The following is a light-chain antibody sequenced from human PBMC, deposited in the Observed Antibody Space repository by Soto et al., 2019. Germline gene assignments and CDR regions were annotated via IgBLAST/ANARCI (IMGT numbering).Light chain of an antibody. CDR2: EVS. J-gene: IGLJ1*01. Sequence: QSVLTQPASVSGSPGQSITISCTGTSSDVGGYNYVSWYQQHPGKAPKLMIYEVSNWPSGVSNRFSGSKSGNTASLTISGLQAEDVADYYCSSYTSSSPRVFGTGTKLTVL. CDR1: SSDVGGYNY. CDR3: SSYTSSSPRV. V-gene: IGLV2-14*01.